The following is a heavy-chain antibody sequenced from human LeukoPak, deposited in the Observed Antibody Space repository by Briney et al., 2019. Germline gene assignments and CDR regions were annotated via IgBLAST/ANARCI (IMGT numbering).Heavy chain of an antibody. CDR3: ASASSSSWYYFDY. J-gene: IGHJ4*02. D-gene: IGHD6-13*01. V-gene: IGHV1-2*02. Sequence: ASVEVSCKASGYTFTGYYMHWVRQAPGQGLEWMGWINPNSGGTNYAQKFQGRVTMTRDTSISTAYMELSRLRSDDTAVYYCASASSSSWYYFDYWGQGTLVTVSS. CDR2: INPNSGGT. CDR1: GYTFTGYY.